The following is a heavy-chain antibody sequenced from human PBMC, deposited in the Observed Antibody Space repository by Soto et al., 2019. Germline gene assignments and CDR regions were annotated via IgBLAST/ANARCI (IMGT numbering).Heavy chain of an antibody. CDR1: GYPVTAYY. Sequence: QLHLVQSGAVVKKPGASVTVSCSASGYPVTAYYMHWVRQAPGRGLEWMGGINPATGAAKYTQTFQGRVAMNRDTSTRTVFMELIGPTSGDTAVFSRASGGGVGVAGSAAFDMWGQGTLVTVSS. CDR3: ASGGGVGVAGSAAFDM. V-gene: IGHV1-2*02. J-gene: IGHJ3*02. CDR2: INPATGAA. D-gene: IGHD3-3*01.